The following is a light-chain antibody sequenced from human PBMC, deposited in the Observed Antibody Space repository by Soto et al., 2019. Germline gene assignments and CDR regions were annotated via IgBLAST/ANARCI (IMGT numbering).Light chain of an antibody. Sequence: AIQMTQSPSSLSASVGDRVALTCRASQGIRNDLGWYQQKPGKAPKLLIYAASSLQSGVPSRFSGSGSGTDFTLTISSLQPEDFATYYCQQYETYWTFGQGTKVDI. CDR1: QGIRND. CDR2: AAS. V-gene: IGKV1-6*01. J-gene: IGKJ1*01. CDR3: QQYETYWT.